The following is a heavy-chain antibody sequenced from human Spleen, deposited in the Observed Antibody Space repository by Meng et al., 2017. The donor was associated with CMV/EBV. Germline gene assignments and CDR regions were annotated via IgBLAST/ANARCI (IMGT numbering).Heavy chain of an antibody. Sequence: GGSLRLSCSASGFTFSPYSMNWVRQAPGKGLEWVSSIGSSGAYVYYADSVKGRFTISRDNARNSLYLQMNSLTAADTAVYFCARGGHSSSWYLGYWGQGTLVTVLL. CDR2: IGSSGAYV. V-gene: IGHV3-21*01. CDR1: GFTFSPYS. D-gene: IGHD6-13*01. CDR3: ARGGHSSSWYLGY. J-gene: IGHJ4*02.